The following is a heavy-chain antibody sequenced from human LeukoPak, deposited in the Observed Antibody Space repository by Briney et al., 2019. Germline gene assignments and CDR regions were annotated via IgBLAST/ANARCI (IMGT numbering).Heavy chain of an antibody. CDR3: ARGGAVAGDY. Sequence: ASVKVSCKASGYTFTSYGISWVRQAPGQGLEWVGWISAYNRDTNYAQKFQGRVTMTRDTSIRTAYMELSRLRSDDTAVYYCARGGAVAGDYWGQGTLVSVSS. J-gene: IGHJ4*02. CDR1: GYTFTSYG. D-gene: IGHD6-19*01. V-gene: IGHV1-18*01. CDR2: ISAYNRDT.